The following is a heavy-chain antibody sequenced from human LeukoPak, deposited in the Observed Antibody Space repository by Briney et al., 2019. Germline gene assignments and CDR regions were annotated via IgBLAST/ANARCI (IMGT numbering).Heavy chain of an antibody. CDR2: VFHTGST. Sequence: PSETLSLTCTVSGGSINSSTYYWGWIRQPPGKGLEWIGYVFHTGSTNYNPSLKSRVTISVDTSENQFSLKLSSVTAADTAVYYCARFRFTDSDGLGYWGQGILVTVSS. J-gene: IGHJ4*02. D-gene: IGHD2-2*03. V-gene: IGHV4-61*05. CDR3: ARFRFTDSDGLGY. CDR1: GGSINSSTYY.